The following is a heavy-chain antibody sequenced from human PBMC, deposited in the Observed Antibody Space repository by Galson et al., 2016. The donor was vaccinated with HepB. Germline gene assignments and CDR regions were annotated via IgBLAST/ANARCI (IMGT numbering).Heavy chain of an antibody. Sequence: SLRLSCAASGLTISDYWMHWVRQAPGKGLVWVSRIRGDGTFKTYADSVKGRFTISRDNARHTLYLQMDSLRPEDTAVYYCTRDFPGSHDASDFWGQGTMVTVSS. J-gene: IGHJ3*01. CDR3: TRDFPGSHDASDF. D-gene: IGHD3-10*01. V-gene: IGHV3-74*03. CDR2: IRGDGTFK. CDR1: GLTISDYW.